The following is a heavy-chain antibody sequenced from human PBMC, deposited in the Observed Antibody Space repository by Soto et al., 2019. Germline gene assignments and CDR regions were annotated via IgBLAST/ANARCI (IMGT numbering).Heavy chain of an antibody. CDR3: SRHSYCISTSCYVIDF. V-gene: IGHV4-59*08. J-gene: IGHJ4*01. CDR2: IYYSGST. CDR1: GGYISSYY. Sequence: SETMSLTWTVAGGYISSYYWSWIRQQPGKGLEWIGYIYYSGSTNYNPSLKSRVTISVDTSNNQFSLKLSSVTAADTAVYYFSRHSYCISTSCYVIDFWGHGTPVTVFS. D-gene: IGHD2-2*01.